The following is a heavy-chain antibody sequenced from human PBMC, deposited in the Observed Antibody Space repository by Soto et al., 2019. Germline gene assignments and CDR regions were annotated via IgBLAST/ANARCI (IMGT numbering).Heavy chain of an antibody. V-gene: IGHV4-39*01. J-gene: IGHJ5*02. Sequence: SETLSLTCTVSGGSISSSSYYWGWIRQPPGKGLEWIGSIYYSGSTYYNPSLKSRVTISVDTSKNQFSLKLSSVTAADTAVYYCARLMFLDDYGDLLDPWGQGTLVTVSS. CDR1: GGSISSSSYY. D-gene: IGHD4-17*01. CDR2: IYYSGST. CDR3: ARLMFLDDYGDLLDP.